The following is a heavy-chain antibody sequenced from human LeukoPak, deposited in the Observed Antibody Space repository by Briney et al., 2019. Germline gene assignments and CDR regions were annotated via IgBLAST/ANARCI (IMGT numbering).Heavy chain of an antibody. D-gene: IGHD3-10*01. CDR3: GPSFDASGMGFDP. Sequence: PGGSLTLSCAASGFTFSRYWIHWVRQAPGKGPVWVSVISTDGSSTRYADSVKGRFTISRDNVKNTLYLQMNSLRVEDTAVYCTGPSFDASGMGFDPWGQGALVTVSS. CDR2: ISTDGSST. J-gene: IGHJ5*02. V-gene: IGHV3-74*01. CDR1: GFTFSRYW.